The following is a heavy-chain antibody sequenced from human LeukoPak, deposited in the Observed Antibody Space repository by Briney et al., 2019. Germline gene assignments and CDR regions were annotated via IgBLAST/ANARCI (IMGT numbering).Heavy chain of an antibody. CDR1: GFIFSPSG. J-gene: IGHJ5*02. V-gene: IGHV3-23*01. D-gene: IGHD2-15*01. CDR3: AKDRDEYCSGGSCYPAWFDP. Sequence: GGSLRLSCAASGFIFSPSGMTWVRQAPGKGLEWVSTISYSGSPYYADSVKGRFTISRDNSKNTLYLQMNSLRAEDTAVYYCAKDRDEYCSGGSCYPAWFDPWGQGTLVTVSS. CDR2: ISYSGSP.